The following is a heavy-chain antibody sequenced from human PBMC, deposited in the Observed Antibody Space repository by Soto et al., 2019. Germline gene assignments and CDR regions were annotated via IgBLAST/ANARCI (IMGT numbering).Heavy chain of an antibody. V-gene: IGHV3-30*18. CDR1: GFTFSNYG. Sequence: ESGGDVVQHGRSLRLSCAASGFTFSNYGMQWVRQAPGKGLEWVAVISHDGGTKYYADSVKGRFTISRDNSKNTLYLQMNSLIAEGTAVYFCAKERDEYISSSFDYCGQGTLVTVSS. CDR2: ISHDGGTK. D-gene: IGHD6-6*01. CDR3: AKERDEYISSSFDY. J-gene: IGHJ4*02.